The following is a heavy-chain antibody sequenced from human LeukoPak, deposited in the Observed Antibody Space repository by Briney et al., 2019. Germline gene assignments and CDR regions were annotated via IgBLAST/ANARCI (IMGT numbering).Heavy chain of an antibody. J-gene: IGHJ5*02. CDR1: GGSISSGGYY. D-gene: IGHD5-18*01. CDR3: ARITATSMVNALDL. V-gene: IGHV4-31*03. CDR2: IYSSGST. Sequence: PSQTLSLTCTVSGGSISSGGYYWSWIRQHPGKGLEWIGYIYSSGSTDYNPSLKSRVTMSVDTSKNQFSLKVRFVTAADTAVYYCARITATSMVNALDLWGQGILVTVSS.